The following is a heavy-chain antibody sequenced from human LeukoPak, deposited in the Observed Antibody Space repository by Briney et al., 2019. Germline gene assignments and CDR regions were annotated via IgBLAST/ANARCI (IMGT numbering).Heavy chain of an antibody. V-gene: IGHV3-11*06. J-gene: IGHJ4*02. CDR1: GFTFSDYY. CDR2: ISSSSSFT. D-gene: IGHD3-22*01. CDR3: ARDSYYYDSSGYIY. Sequence: GGSLRLSCAASGFTFSDYYMSWIRQAPGKGLEWVSYISSSSSFTNYADSVKGRFTISRDNAKNSLYLQMNSLRAEDTAVYYCARDSYYYDSSGYIYWGQGTLVTVSS.